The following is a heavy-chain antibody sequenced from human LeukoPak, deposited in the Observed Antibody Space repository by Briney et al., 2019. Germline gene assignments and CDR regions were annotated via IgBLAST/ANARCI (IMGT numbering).Heavy chain of an antibody. CDR2: IIPILGIA. Sequence: SVKVSCKASGYTFTSYAMNWVRQAPGQGLEWMGRIIPILGIANYAQKFQGRVTITADKSTSTAYMELSSLRSEDTAVYYCARWDSGYDEVFDYWGQGTLVTVSS. CDR3: ARWDSGYDEVFDY. J-gene: IGHJ4*02. CDR1: GYTFTSYA. D-gene: IGHD5-12*01. V-gene: IGHV1-69*04.